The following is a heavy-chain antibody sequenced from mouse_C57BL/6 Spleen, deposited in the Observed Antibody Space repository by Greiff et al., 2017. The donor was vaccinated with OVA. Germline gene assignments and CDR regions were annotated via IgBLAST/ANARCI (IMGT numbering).Heavy chain of an antibody. J-gene: IGHJ4*01. V-gene: IGHV5-9*01. CDR3: ARAGGYYAMDY. Sequence: EVKLMESGGGLVKPGGSLKLSCAASGFTFSSYTMSWVRQTPGKRLEWVATISGGGGNTYYPDSVKGRFTISRDNATNTLYLHMSSLSSEDTALYYCARAGGYYAMDYWGQGTSVTVSS. CDR1: GFTFSSYT. CDR2: ISGGGGNT.